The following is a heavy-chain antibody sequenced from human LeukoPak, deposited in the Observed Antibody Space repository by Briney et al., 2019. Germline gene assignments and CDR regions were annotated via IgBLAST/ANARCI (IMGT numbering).Heavy chain of an antibody. D-gene: IGHD2-21*01. CDR2: ISYDGSNK. CDR3: AKDLGLGGIYGPRGGKTIDY. J-gene: IGHJ4*02. CDR1: GFTFSSNG. V-gene: IGHV3-30*18. Sequence: PGGSLRLSCAASGFTFSSNGMHWVRQAPGKGLEWVAVISYDGSNKHYADSVKGRFTISRDNSKNTLYLQMNSLRAEDTAVYYCAKDLGLGGIYGPRGGKTIDYWGQGTLVTVSS.